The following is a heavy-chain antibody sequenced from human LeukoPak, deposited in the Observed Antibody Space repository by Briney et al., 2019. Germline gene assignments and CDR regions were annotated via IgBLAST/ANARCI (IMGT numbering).Heavy chain of an antibody. CDR1: GGSISSYY. J-gene: IGHJ2*01. V-gene: IGHV4-4*07. CDR3: ARGLVVPATPYLRYFDL. D-gene: IGHD2-2*01. CDR2: IYTSGST. Sequence: SETLSLTCTVSGGSISSYYWSWIRQPAGKGLEWIGRIYTSGSTNYNPSLKSRVTMSVDTSKNQFSLKLSSVTAADTAVYYCARGLVVPATPYLRYFDLWGRGTLVTVSS.